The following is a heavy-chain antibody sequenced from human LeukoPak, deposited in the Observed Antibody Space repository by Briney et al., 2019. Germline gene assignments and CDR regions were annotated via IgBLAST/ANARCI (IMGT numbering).Heavy chain of an antibody. CDR3: ARAPSEIGGYYPEYFRH. J-gene: IGHJ1*01. CDR2: IKSDGGT. Sequence: GGSLRLSCAASGFTFSTYWMHWVRQAPGKGLVWVSRIKSDGGTNYADSVKGRFTISRDNAKKTVSLQMNSLRPEDTGVYYCARAPSEIGGYYPEYFRHWGRGTLVTVSS. V-gene: IGHV3-74*01. CDR1: GFTFSTYW. D-gene: IGHD3-22*01.